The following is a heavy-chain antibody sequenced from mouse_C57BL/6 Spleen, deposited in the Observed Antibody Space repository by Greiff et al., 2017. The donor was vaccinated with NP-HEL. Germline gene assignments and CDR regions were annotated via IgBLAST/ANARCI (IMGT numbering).Heavy chain of an antibody. V-gene: IGHV2-2*01. CDR3: ARETGTGYFDV. D-gene: IGHD4-1*01. J-gene: IGHJ1*03. Sequence: VQLVESGPGLVQPSQSLSITCTVSGFSLTSYGVHWVRQSPGKGLEWLGVIWSGGSTDYNAALISRLSISKYNSKSQVFFKMNSLQADDTAIYYCARETGTGYFDVWGTGTTVTVSS. CDR1: GFSLTSYG. CDR2: IWSGGST.